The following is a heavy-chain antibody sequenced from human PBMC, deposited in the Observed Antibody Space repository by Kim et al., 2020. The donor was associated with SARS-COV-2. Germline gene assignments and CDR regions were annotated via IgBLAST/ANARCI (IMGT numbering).Heavy chain of an antibody. CDR3: AREKGVGGTWSRIGNYIDY. J-gene: IGHJ4*02. CDR2: IYFSGST. Sequence: SETLSLTCAVSGDSISSGGYYWSWIRQPPGKGLEWIGYIYFSGSTDYNPSLQSRITISVDTSQNQFSLKLNSVTVADTAVYYCAREKGVGGTWSRIGNYIDYWGQGILVTVSP. CDR1: GDSISSGGYY. V-gene: IGHV4-31*11. D-gene: IGHD1-26*01.